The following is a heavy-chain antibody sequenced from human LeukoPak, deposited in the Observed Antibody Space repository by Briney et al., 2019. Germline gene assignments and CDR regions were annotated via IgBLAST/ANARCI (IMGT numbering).Heavy chain of an antibody. CDR2: IYYSGST. D-gene: IGHD4/OR15-4a*01. CDR1: GGSISSYY. J-gene: IGHJ4*02. Sequence: SETLSLTCTVSGGSISSYYWSWIRQPPGKGLEWIGYIYYSGSTNYNPSLKSRVTISVDTSKNQFSLKLSSVTAADTAVYYCARRAGAYSHPCDYWGQGTLVTVSS. CDR3: ARRAGAYSHPCDY. V-gene: IGHV4-59*01.